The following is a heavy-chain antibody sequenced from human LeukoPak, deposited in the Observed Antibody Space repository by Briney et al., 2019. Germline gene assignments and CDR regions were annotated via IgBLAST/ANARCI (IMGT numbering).Heavy chain of an antibody. Sequence: GGSLRLSCAASGFTFSSYSMNWVRQAPGKGLEWVSSISSSSSYIYYADSVKGRFTISRDNAKNSLYLQMNSLRAEDTAVYYCARVGYCSSTSCYTRDWSFDYWGQGTLVTVSS. CDR3: ARVGYCSSTSCYTRDWSFDY. V-gene: IGHV3-21*01. J-gene: IGHJ4*02. D-gene: IGHD2-2*02. CDR1: GFTFSSYS. CDR2: ISSSSSYI.